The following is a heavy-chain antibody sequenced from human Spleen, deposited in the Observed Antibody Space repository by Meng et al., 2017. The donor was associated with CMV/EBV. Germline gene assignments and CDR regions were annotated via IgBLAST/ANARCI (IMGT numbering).Heavy chain of an antibody. Sequence: ASVKVSCKASGYTFTSYGISWVRQAPGQGLEWMGWISAYNGNTNYAQKFQGRVTMTRDTSISTAYMELSRLRSDDTAVYYCARAPIYCSSTSCSFYYYYGMDVWGQGTTVTVSS. J-gene: IGHJ6*02. CDR2: ISAYNGNT. CDR1: GYTFTSYG. D-gene: IGHD2-2*01. CDR3: ARAPIYCSSTSCSFYYYYGMDV. V-gene: IGHV1-18*01.